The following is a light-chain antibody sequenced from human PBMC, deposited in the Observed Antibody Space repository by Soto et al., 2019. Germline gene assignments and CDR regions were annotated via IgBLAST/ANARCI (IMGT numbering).Light chain of an antibody. Sequence: QSALTQPASVSGSPGQSITISCTGTNSDFGGYNLVSWYQQHPGKAPKLITYEGTARPSGDSNRFSGSKSGNTASLTISGLQADDEAEYYCNSYTRGSTRYVFGTGTKVTVL. CDR1: NSDFGGYNL. CDR3: NSYTRGSTRYV. V-gene: IGLV2-14*02. CDR2: EGT. J-gene: IGLJ1*01.